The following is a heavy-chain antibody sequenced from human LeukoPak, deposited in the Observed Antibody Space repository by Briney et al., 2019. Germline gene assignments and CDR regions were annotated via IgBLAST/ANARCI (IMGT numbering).Heavy chain of an antibody. CDR3: ARVHRDSSSSCFGY. CDR1: GVSISSYY. D-gene: IGHD6-6*01. CDR2: IYSSGST. Sequence: PSETLSLTCTVSGVSISSYYWSWIRQPPGKGLEWVGYIYSSGSTNYNPSLKSRVTISVDTSKNQFSLKLSSVTAADTAVYYCARVHRDSSSSCFGYWGQGTLVTVSS. V-gene: IGHV4-59*01. J-gene: IGHJ4*02.